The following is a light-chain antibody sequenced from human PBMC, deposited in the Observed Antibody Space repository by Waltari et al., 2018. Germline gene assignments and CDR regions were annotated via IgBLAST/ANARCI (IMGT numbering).Light chain of an antibody. CDR2: DVS. CDR1: TSDRGGHNY. Sequence: QSALTQPPSVPGSPGQSITISFRGRTSDRGGHNYCSWYQHHPGKAPKLMIYDVSSRPSGVPNRFSGSKSGNTASLTISGLQAEDEADYYCSSFTSRSTWVFGGGTKVTVL. CDR3: SSFTSRSTWV. J-gene: IGLJ3*02. V-gene: IGLV2-14*03.